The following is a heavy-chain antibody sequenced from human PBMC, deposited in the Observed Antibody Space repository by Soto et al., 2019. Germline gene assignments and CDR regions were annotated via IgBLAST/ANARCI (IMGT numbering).Heavy chain of an antibody. D-gene: IGHD3-3*01. V-gene: IGHV2-5*02. CDR1: GFSLTTSGVG. Sequence: QITLNESGPTVVKPTETLTLTCTFSGFSLTTSGVGVGWVRQSPGKAPEWLAFIYWDDDKRYSTSLKSRLTITKDTPKNQVVLTMANVVPADTATYCCAHRVLRAVSGLVTTTAIYFDFWGQGTPVVVSS. CDR3: AHRVLRAVSGLVTTTAIYFDF. CDR2: IYWDDDK. J-gene: IGHJ4*02.